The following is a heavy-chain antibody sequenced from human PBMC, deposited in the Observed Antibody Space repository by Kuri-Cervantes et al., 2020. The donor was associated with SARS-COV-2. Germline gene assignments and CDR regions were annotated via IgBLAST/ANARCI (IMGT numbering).Heavy chain of an antibody. CDR2: MNPNSGNT. CDR3: ARIKATPPQYYDFWSGYYTHNWFDP. V-gene: IGHV1-8*03. J-gene: IGHJ5*02. D-gene: IGHD3-3*01. Sequence: ASVKVSRKASGYTFTSYDINWVRQATGQGLEWMGWMNPNSGNTGYAQKFQGRVTITRNTSISTAYMELSSLRSEDTAVYYCARIKATPPQYYDFWSGYYTHNWFDPWGQGTLVTVSS. CDR1: GYTFTSYD.